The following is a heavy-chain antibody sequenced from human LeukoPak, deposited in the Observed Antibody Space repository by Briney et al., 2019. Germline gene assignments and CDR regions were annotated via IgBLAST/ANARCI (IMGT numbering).Heavy chain of an antibody. V-gene: IGHV3-53*01. J-gene: IGHJ4*02. CDR1: GFTVSSNY. D-gene: IGHD6-13*01. Sequence: PGGSLRLFCGASGFTVSSNYMSWVRQAPGKGLEWVSVIYSGGSTYYADSVKGRFTISRDNSKNTLYLQMNSLRAEDTAVYYYTRATAGTTWFDYWGQGTLVTVSS. CDR2: IYSGGST. CDR3: TRATAGTTWFDY.